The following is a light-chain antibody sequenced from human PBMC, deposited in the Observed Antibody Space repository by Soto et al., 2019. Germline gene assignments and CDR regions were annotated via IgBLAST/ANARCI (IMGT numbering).Light chain of an antibody. V-gene: IGKV3-11*01. CDR1: QSVRRY. J-gene: IGKJ5*01. CDR2: DAA. CDR3: QQRNNWPPIT. Sequence: EIVLTQSPATLSLSPGERATLSWRASQSVRRYLAWYQQKPGQAPRLLIYDAATRATGIPARFSGSGSETDFTLTITSLEPEDFAVYYCQQRNNWPPITFGQGTRLEIK.